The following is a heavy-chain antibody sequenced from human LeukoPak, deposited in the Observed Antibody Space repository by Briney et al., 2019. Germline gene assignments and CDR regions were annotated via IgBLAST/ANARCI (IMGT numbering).Heavy chain of an antibody. CDR3: ARAKAYFDWLFDY. CDR2: ISSSGSTI. CDR1: GFTFRSHE. J-gene: IGHJ4*02. V-gene: IGHV3-48*03. Sequence: GGSLRLPCAASGFTFRSHEMNWVRQAPGKGLEWVSYISSSGSTINYADSVKGRFTISRDNAKNSLYLQMNSLRAEDTAVYYCARAKAYFDWLFDYWGQGTLVTVSS. D-gene: IGHD3-9*01.